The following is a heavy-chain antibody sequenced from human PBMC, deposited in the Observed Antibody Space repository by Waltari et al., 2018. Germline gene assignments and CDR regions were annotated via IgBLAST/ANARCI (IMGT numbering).Heavy chain of an antibody. J-gene: IGHJ3*02. D-gene: IGHD3-9*01. V-gene: IGHV4-59*01. CDR3: ASGVYYDILTGYYGDAFDI. Sequence: QVQLQESGPGLVKPSETLSLTCTVSGGSISSYYWSWIRQPPGKGLEWIGYIYYSGSTNYNPALKSRVTISVDTSKNQFSLRLSSVTAAYTAVYYCASGVYYDILTGYYGDAFDIWGQGTMVTVSS. CDR1: GGSISSYY. CDR2: IYYSGST.